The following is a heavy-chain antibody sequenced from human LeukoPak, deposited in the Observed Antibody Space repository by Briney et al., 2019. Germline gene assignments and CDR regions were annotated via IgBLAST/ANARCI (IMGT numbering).Heavy chain of an antibody. J-gene: IGHJ4*02. Sequence: PGGSLRLSCVASGFTFSSYWMSWVRQAPGKGLEWVANIKQDGSEKYYVDSVKGRFTISRDNAKNSLYLQMNSLRAEDTAVYYCARTYGGNDNDYWGQGTLVTVSS. D-gene: IGHD4-23*01. CDR2: IKQDGSEK. CDR1: GFTFSSYW. CDR3: ARTYGGNDNDY. V-gene: IGHV3-7*03.